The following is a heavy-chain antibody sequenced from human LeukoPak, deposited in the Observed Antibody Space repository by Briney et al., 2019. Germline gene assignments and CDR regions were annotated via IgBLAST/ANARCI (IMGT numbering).Heavy chain of an antibody. D-gene: IGHD2-2*01. CDR1: GYSITSGYY. J-gene: IGHJ4*02. CDR3: ARQGRRHCSTTSCPTHFDY. CDR2: LYHSGTT. Sequence: SETLSLTCAVSGYSITSGYYWGWIRRPPGKGLEWIRILYHSGTTYYNPSLQSRVTISLDTSNNQFSLKVTSVTAADPAVYSCARQGRRHCSTTSCPTHFDYWGQGTLVTVSS. V-gene: IGHV4-38-2*01.